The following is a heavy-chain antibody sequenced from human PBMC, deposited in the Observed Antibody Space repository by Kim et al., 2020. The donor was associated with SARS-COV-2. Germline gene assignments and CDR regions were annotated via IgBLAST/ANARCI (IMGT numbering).Heavy chain of an antibody. CDR2: ISYDGSNK. J-gene: IGHJ4*02. V-gene: IGHV3-30*04. D-gene: IGHD3-10*01. CDR3: ARDGLLWFGAGYFDY. Sequence: GGSLRLSCAASGFTFSSYAMHWVRQAPGKGLEWVAVISYDGSNKYYADSVKGRFTISRDNSKNTLYLQMNSLRAEDTAVYYCARDGLLWFGAGYFDYWGQGTLVTVSS. CDR1: GFTFSSYA.